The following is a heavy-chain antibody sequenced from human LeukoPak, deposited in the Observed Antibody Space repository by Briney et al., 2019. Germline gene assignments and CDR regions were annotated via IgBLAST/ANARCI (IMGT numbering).Heavy chain of an antibody. CDR2: ISVSGDTT. CDR1: GFTFSSYA. J-gene: IGHJ4*02. D-gene: IGHD1-26*01. CDR3: AKDFRSIVGATCFDY. Sequence: GGSLRLSCAASGFTFSSYAMSWVRQAPGKGLEWVSSISVSGDTTYYADSVKGRFTISRDNSKNTLYLQMNSLRAEDTAVYYCAKDFRSIVGATCFDYWGQGTLVTVSS. V-gene: IGHV3-23*01.